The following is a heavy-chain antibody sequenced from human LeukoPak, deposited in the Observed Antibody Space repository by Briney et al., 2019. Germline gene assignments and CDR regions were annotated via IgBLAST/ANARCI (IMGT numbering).Heavy chain of an antibody. V-gene: IGHV3-30*18. D-gene: IGHD3-3*01. J-gene: IGHJ6*02. CDR1: GFTFSSYG. CDR3: AKSRHRITIFGVVKHNYYYYYGMDV. CDR2: ISYDGSNK. Sequence: GGSLRLSCAASGFTFSSYGMHWVRQAPGKGLEWVAVISYDGSNKYYADSVKGRFTISRDNSKNTLYLQMNSLRAEDTAVYYCAKSRHRITIFGVVKHNYYYYYGMDVWGQGTTVTVSS.